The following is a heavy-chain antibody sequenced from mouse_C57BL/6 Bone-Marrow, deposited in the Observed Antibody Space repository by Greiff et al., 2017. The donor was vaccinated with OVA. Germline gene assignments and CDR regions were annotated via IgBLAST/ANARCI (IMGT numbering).Heavy chain of an antibody. CDR3: ARQGTGAY. J-gene: IGHJ3*01. D-gene: IGHD3-3*01. CDR2: ISNGGGST. Sequence: EVKLVESGGGLVQPGGSLKLSCAASGFTFSDYYMYWVRQTPEKRLEWVAYISNGGGSTYYPDTVKGRFTISRDNAKNTLYLQMSRLKSEDTAMYYCARQGTGAYWGQGTLVTVSA. V-gene: IGHV5-12*01. CDR1: GFTFSDYY.